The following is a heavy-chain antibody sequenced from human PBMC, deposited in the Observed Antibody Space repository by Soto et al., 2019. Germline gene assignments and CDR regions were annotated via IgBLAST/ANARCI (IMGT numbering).Heavy chain of an antibody. D-gene: IGHD2-15*01. CDR1: GCTFSSYT. V-gene: IGHV1-69*04. J-gene: IGHJ6*02. Sequence: GASVKVSCKASGCTFSSYTISWVRQAPGQGLEWMGRIIPILGIANYAQKFQGRVTITADKSTSTAYMELSSLRSEDTAVYYCARDCSGGSCYSNGMDVWGQGTTVTVS. CDR2: IIPILGIA. CDR3: ARDCSGGSCYSNGMDV.